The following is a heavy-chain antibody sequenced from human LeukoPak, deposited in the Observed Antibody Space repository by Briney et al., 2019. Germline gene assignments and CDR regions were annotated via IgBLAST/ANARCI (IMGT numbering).Heavy chain of an antibody. CDR1: GFTFSSYS. CDR2: IDQDGSEK. D-gene: IGHD1-26*01. J-gene: IGHJ4*02. Sequence: GGSLRLSCAASGFTFSSYSMNWVRQTPEKGLEWVANIDQDGSEKNYVDSVKGRFTISRDNAKNSLFLQMNSLRAEDTAIYYCASGAGWESGYWGQGTLVTVSS. CDR3: ASGAGWESGY. V-gene: IGHV3-7*01.